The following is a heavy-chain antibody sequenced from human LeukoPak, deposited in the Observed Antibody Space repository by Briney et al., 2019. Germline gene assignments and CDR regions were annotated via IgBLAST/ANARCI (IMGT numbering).Heavy chain of an antibody. CDR3: ASATYGDYYNWFDP. Sequence: SETLSLTCTVSGGSISSHYWSWIRQPPGKGLEWIGYIYYSGSTNYNPSLKSRVTISVDTSKNQFSLKLSSVTAADTAVYYCASATYGDYYNWFDPWGQGTLVTVSS. CDR1: GGSISSHY. J-gene: IGHJ5*02. V-gene: IGHV4-59*11. D-gene: IGHD4-17*01. CDR2: IYYSGST.